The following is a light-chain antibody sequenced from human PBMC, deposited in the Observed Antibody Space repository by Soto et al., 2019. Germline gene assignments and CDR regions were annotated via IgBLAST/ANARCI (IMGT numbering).Light chain of an antibody. Sequence: SVLTQPPPPSGAPGQSVTLSCTGNSSDVGGYNYVSWYQQYPGRAPKLMIYEVTKRPSGVPDRFSGSKSGNTASLTVSGLQAEDEADYYCSSYAASNNFYFVFGGGTKVTVL. CDR3: SSYAASNNFYFV. CDR1: SSDVGGYNY. V-gene: IGLV2-8*01. J-gene: IGLJ3*02. CDR2: EVT.